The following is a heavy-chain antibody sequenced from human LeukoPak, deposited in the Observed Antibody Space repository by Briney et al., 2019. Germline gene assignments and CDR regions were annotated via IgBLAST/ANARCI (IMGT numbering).Heavy chain of an antibody. CDR2: IYSGGST. J-gene: IGHJ4*02. CDR3: ARERYSYVPYFDY. V-gene: IGHV3-53*01. CDR1: GFTVSSNY. D-gene: IGHD5-18*01. Sequence: GGSLRLSCAASGFTVSSNYMSWVRQAPGKGLEWVSVIYSGGSTYYADSVKGRFTISRDNSKNTLYLQMNSLRAEDTAVYYCARERYSYVPYFDYWGQGTLVTVSS.